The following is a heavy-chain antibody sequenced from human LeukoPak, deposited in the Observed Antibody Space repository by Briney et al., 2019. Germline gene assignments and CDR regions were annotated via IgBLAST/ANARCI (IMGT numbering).Heavy chain of an antibody. D-gene: IGHD4-17*01. V-gene: IGHV1-24*01. CDR1: GYTLTELS. CDR3: ATDPMTTPGY. CDR2: FDPEDGET. Sequence: ASVTVSCKASGYTLTELSMHWVRQAPGKGLEWMGGFDPEDGETIYAQKFQGRVTMTEDTSTDTAYMELSSLRSEDTAVYYCATDPMTTPGYWGQGTLVTVSS. J-gene: IGHJ4*02.